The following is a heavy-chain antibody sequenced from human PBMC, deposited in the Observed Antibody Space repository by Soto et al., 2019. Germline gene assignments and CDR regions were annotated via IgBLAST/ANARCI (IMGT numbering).Heavy chain of an antibody. CDR3: ARARGQLRDYYYYGLDV. CDR2: IYHTGIT. D-gene: IGHD1-1*01. Sequence: QLQLQESGSGLVKPSQTLSPTCAVSGGSISSGGYSWSWIRQPPGKGLEWIGYIYHTGITYYNPSLKSRVTISVDRSKNQFSLKLSSVTAADTAVYFCARARGQLRDYYYYGLDVGGLGTTVTVSS. J-gene: IGHJ6*02. CDR1: GGSISSGGYS. V-gene: IGHV4-30-2*01.